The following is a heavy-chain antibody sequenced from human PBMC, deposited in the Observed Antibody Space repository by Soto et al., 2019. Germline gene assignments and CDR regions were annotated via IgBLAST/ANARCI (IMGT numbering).Heavy chain of an antibody. Sequence: ASVKVSCKASGYTFTSYDINWVRQATGQGLEWMGWMNPNSGNTGYAQKFQGRATMTRNTSISTAYMELSSLRSEDTAVYYCARGGTESYYYYYMDVWGKGTTVTVSS. D-gene: IGHD3-10*01. CDR2: MNPNSGNT. J-gene: IGHJ6*03. CDR3: ARGGTESYYYYYMDV. CDR1: GYTFTSYD. V-gene: IGHV1-8*01.